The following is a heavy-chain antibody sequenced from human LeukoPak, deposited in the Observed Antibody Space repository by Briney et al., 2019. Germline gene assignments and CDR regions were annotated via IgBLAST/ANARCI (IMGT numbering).Heavy chain of an antibody. J-gene: IGHJ4*02. Sequence: PGGSLRLSCAASGFTFSSCGMHWVRQAPGKGLEWVANINQDGNEKYYVDSVKGRFTISRDTAKNSLYLQMNSLRAEDTAVYYCAKSEGFIPSYWGQGTLVTVSS. V-gene: IGHV3-7*01. CDR3: AKSEGFIPSY. CDR2: INQDGNEK. CDR1: GFTFSSCG.